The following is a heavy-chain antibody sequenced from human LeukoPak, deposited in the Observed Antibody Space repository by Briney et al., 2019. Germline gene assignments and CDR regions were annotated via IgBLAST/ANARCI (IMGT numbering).Heavy chain of an antibody. CDR2: IYYSGST. CDR3: ARGSGSSWYLYFDY. Sequence: PSETLSLTCTVSGGSISSYYWSWIRQPPGKGLEWIGYIYYSGSTNYNPSLKSRVTISVDTSKNQFSLKLSSVTAADTAVYYCARGSGSSWYLYFDYWGQGTLVTVSS. CDR1: GGSISSYY. D-gene: IGHD6-13*01. J-gene: IGHJ4*02. V-gene: IGHV4-59*01.